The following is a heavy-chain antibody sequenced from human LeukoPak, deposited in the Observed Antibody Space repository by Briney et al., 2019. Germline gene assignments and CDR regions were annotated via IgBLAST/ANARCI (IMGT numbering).Heavy chain of an antibody. CDR3: AIYTVRDYYYYYMDV. CDR2: IIPIFGTA. D-gene: IGHD4-17*01. Sequence: ASVKVSRKASRGTLSSYAISWVRQAAGQERECMGGIIPIFGTANYAQKFQGRVTITADESTSTAYMELSSLRSEDTSVYYCAIYTVRDYYYYYMDVWGKGTTVTISS. J-gene: IGHJ6*03. CDR1: RGTLSSYA. V-gene: IGHV1-69*13.